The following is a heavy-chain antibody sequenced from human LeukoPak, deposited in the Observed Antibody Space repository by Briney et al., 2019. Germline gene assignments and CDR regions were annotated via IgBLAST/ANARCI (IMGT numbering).Heavy chain of an antibody. D-gene: IGHD1-1*01. Sequence: ASVKVSCKASGYTFTNYDINWARQATGQGLEWMGWMNPNSGYKGYAQKFQGRVTMTRNTSISTAYMELSSLRSEDTATYYCAREFNNSGSGFDPWGQGTLVTVSS. CDR2: MNPNSGYK. V-gene: IGHV1-8*01. CDR3: AREFNNSGSGFDP. CDR1: GYTFTNYD. J-gene: IGHJ5*02.